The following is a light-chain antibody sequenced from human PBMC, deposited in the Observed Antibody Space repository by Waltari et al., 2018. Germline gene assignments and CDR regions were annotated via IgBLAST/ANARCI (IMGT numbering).Light chain of an antibody. V-gene: IGKV1-NL1*01. CDR1: QGINNS. CDR2: AAS. J-gene: IGKJ1*01. Sequence: IQMTQSPYSLSASVGDRLTITCRASQGINNSLVWYQWKPRKAPKLLLSAASRLGGAVPSRFRGSGSGTDYSLTISILQPEDFATYYCQQYYSTLWAFCQGTNVEI. CDR3: QQYYSTLWA.